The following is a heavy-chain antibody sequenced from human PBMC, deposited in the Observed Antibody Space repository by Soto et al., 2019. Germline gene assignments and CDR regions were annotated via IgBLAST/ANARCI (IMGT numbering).Heavy chain of an antibody. CDR2: ISSSSSYT. J-gene: IGHJ4*02. CDR3: ARDHHLYSGYASVGY. D-gene: IGHD5-12*01. CDR1: GFTFSDYY. V-gene: IGHV3-11*05. Sequence: QVQLVESGGGLVKPGGSLRLSCAASGFTFSDYYMSWIRQAPGKGLEWVSDISSSSSYTNYADSVKGRFTISRDNAKNSPYLQINSRRAADTALYYCARDHHLYSGYASVGYWGQGTLVTVSS.